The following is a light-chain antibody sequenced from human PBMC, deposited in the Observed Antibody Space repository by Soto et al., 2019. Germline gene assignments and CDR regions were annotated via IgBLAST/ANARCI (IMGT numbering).Light chain of an antibody. V-gene: IGKV3-20*01. J-gene: IGKJ2*01. CDR3: QQYGTSPLMYT. CDR1: QSVSSNY. CDR2: GAS. Sequence: EIVLTQSPGTLSLSPGERATLSCRASQSVSSNYLTWYQQKPGQAPRLLIYGASSRATGIPDRFSGSGSGTDFTLTISRLEPEDFAVYYCQQYGTSPLMYTFGQGTKREIK.